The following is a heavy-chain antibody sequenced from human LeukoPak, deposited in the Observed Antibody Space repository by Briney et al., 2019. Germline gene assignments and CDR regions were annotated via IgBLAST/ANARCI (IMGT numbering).Heavy chain of an antibody. D-gene: IGHD2-2*01. CDR1: GYTFTSYG. CDR2: ISAYNGNT. Sequence: ASVKVSCKASGYTFTSYGISWVRQAPGQGLEWMGWISAYNGNTNYAQKLQGRVTMTTDTSTSTAYMELSSLRSEDTAVYYCARVHCSSTSCYPVWGFDPWGQGTLVTVSS. J-gene: IGHJ5*02. V-gene: IGHV1-18*01. CDR3: ARVHCSSTSCYPVWGFDP.